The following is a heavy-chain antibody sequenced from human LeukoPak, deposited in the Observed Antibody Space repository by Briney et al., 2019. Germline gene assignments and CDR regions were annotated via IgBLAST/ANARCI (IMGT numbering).Heavy chain of an antibody. CDR2: ISSIGNII. Sequence: GGSLRLSCAASGFIFSSYEMNWVRQAPGKGLEWVSYISSIGNIIYYADSVKGRFTISRDNAKNSLYLQMNSLKAEDTAVYYCVPSAMPELDYWGQGTLVTVSS. CDR1: GFIFSSYE. V-gene: IGHV3-48*03. J-gene: IGHJ4*02. D-gene: IGHD2-2*01. CDR3: VPSAMPELDY.